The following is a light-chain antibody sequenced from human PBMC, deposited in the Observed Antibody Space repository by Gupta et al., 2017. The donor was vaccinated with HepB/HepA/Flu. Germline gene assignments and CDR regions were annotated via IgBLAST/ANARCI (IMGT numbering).Light chain of an antibody. CDR1: SSDVGGYNY. CDR2: DVS. V-gene: IGLV2-14*03. Sequence: GTSSDVGGYNYVSWYQQHPGKAPKLMIYDVSNRPSGVSNRFSGSKSGNTAFLTISGLQAEDEADYYCSSYTSSSTLLYVFGTGTKVTVL. J-gene: IGLJ1*01. CDR3: SSYTSSSTLLYV.